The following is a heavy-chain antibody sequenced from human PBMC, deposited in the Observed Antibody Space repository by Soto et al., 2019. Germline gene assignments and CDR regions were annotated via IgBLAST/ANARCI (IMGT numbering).Heavy chain of an antibody. CDR2: INPDGSTT. Sequence: GGSLRLSCAASGFTLSRYWVHWVRQVPGKGLVWVSRINPDGSTTNYADSVKGRFTVSRDNAKNTVYLHMNSLRAEDTAVYYCTRDTTGSDDHWGQGTLVTVSS. D-gene: IGHD1-1*01. V-gene: IGHV3-74*01. CDR3: TRDTTGSDDH. J-gene: IGHJ4*02. CDR1: GFTLSRYW.